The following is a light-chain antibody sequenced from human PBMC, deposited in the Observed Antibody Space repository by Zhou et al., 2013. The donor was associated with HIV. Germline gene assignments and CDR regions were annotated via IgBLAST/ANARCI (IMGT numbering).Light chain of an antibody. V-gene: IGKV1-39*01. CDR1: QSIDNY. J-gene: IGKJ4*01. CDR3: QQSYTTPET. CDR2: TAS. Sequence: DIQLTQSPSSLSAYVGDRVSITCRASQSIDNYLNWYQQKPGQAPKLLIYTASNLQSGVPSRFSGSGYGTDFTLTISSLQPEDFANYYCQQSYTTPETFGGGPRWISN.